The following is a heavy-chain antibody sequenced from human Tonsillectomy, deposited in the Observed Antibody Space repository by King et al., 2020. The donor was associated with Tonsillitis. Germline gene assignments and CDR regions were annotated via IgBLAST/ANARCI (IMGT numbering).Heavy chain of an antibody. V-gene: IGHV1-46*01. Sequence: QVQLVESGAEVRTPGASVKISCKASGYNFTTYYIHWVRQAPGQGFEWMGIINPSGGSTSYTHKFQGRVSVTRDTSTSTVYMRLSSLRYEDTAVYYCARTGPLHLYYFYGMDVWGQGTTVTVSS. J-gene: IGHJ6*02. CDR3: ARTGPLHLYYFYGMDV. CDR1: GYNFTTYY. CDR2: INPSGGST. D-gene: IGHD1-14*01.